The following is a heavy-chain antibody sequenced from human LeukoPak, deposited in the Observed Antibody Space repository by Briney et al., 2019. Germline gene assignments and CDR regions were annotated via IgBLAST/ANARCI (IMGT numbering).Heavy chain of an antibody. D-gene: IGHD3-10*01. CDR3: ARDGSNPFYYYMDV. CDR2: IYYSGST. V-gene: IGHV4-59*01. Sequence: KPSETLSLTCTVSGGSISSFYWSWIRQPPGKGLEWIGYIYYSGSTNYNPSLKSRVTISVDTSKNQFSLKLSSVTAADTAVYYCARDGSNPFYYYMDVWGKGTTVTVSS. CDR1: GGSISSFY. J-gene: IGHJ6*03.